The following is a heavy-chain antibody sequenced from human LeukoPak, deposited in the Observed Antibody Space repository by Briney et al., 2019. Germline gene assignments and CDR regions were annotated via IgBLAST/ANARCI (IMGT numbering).Heavy chain of an antibody. J-gene: IGHJ5*02. CDR1: GGSFSGYY. V-gene: IGHV4-34*01. Sequence: SETLSHTRAVYGGSFSGYYWSWLRQPPWKGRDWIGEINHSGSTNYNPPLKSRVTISVDTSKNQFSLKLSSVTAADTAVYYCARMRDYGXXXGFDPWGQGTLVTVSS. D-gene: IGHD4-17*01. CDR2: INHSGST. CDR3: ARMRDYGXXXGFDP.